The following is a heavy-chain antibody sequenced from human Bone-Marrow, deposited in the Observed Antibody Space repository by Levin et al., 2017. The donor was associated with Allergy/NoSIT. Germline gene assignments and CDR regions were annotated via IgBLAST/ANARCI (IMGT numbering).Heavy chain of an antibody. CDR1: GGSISSYY. D-gene: IGHD2-21*02. Sequence: SQTLSLTCTVSGGSISSYYWSWIRQPPGKGLEWIGYIYYSGSSNSNPSLKSRVTISVDTSNNQFSLKLSSVTAADTAVYFCAKDRVVTSSGTYYYYGMAVWGQGITVSVSS. CDR2: IYYSGSS. J-gene: IGHJ6*02. V-gene: IGHV4-59*01. CDR3: AKDRVVTSSGTYYYYGMAV.